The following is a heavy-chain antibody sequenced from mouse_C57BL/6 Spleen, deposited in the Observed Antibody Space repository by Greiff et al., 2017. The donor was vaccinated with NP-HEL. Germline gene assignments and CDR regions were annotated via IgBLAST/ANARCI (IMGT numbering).Heavy chain of an antibody. V-gene: IGHV1-54*01. CDR3: ARGGTAQATDYFDY. CDR1: GYAFTNYL. D-gene: IGHD3-2*02. J-gene: IGHJ2*01. CDR2: FNPGSGGT. Sequence: QVQLQQSGAELVRPGTSVKVSCKASGYAFTNYLIEWVKQRPGQGLEWIGVFNPGSGGTNYNEKFKGKATLTADKSSSTAYMQLSSLTSEDSAVYFCARGGTAQATDYFDYWGEGTTRTVSS.